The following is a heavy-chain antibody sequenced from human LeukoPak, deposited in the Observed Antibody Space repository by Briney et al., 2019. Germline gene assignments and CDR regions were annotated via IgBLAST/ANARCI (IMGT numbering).Heavy chain of an antibody. CDR1: GYTFTGYY. J-gene: IGHJ4*02. CDR3: ARQAYYDRSGYYY. D-gene: IGHD3-22*01. V-gene: IGHV1-2*06. Sequence: SGKVSCKASGYTFTGYYMHWVRQAPGQGLEWMGRINPNSGGTNYAQKFQGRVTMTRDTSISTAYMELSRLRSDDTAVYYCARQAYYDRSGYYYRGQGTLVTVSS. CDR2: INPNSGGT.